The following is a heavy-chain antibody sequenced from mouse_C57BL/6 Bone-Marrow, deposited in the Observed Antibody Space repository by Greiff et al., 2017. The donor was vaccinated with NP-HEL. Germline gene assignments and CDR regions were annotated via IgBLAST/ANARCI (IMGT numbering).Heavy chain of an antibody. J-gene: IGHJ3*01. V-gene: IGHV5-9-1*02. CDR2: ISSGGDYI. CDR3: TREAYGNYPSAY. CDR1: GFTFCSYA. Sequence: DVMLVESGEGLVKPGGSLKLSCAASGFTFCSYAMSWVRQTPEKRLEWVAYISSGGDYIYYADTVKGRFTISRDNARNTRYLQMRSLKSEDTAMYYCTREAYGNYPSAYWGQGTLVTVSA. D-gene: IGHD2-1*01.